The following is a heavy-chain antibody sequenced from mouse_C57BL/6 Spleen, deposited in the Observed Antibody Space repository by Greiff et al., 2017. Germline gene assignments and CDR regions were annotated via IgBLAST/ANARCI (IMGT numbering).Heavy chain of an antibody. CDR1: GFTFSDYG. CDR2: ISSGSSTI. J-gene: IGHJ2*01. Sequence: EVKLVASGGGLVKPGGSLKLSCAASGFTFSDYGMHWVRQAPEKGLEWVAYISSGSSTIYYADTVKGRFTISRDNAKNTLFLQMTSLRSEDTAMYYCARGGWDGWYFDYWGQGTTLTVSS. CDR3: ARGGWDGWYFDY. D-gene: IGHD4-1*01. V-gene: IGHV5-17*01.